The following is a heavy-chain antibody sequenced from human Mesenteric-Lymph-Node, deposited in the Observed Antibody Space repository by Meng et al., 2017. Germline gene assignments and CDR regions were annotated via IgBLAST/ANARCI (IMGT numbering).Heavy chain of an antibody. V-gene: IGHV4-39*01. CDR3: GRQYGDYRGTLDY. J-gene: IGHJ4*02. Sequence: HLQLEESGPGLVKPWETLSLTCTISGVSISSNTHYWGWIRQSPGKGLEWIGSLFYSGSTYYNPSLKSRLTMSVDTSNNQFSLKLSSVTAADTAVYYCGRQYGDYRGTLDYWGQGTLVTVSS. CDR1: GVSISSNTHY. CDR2: LFYSGST. D-gene: IGHD4-17*01.